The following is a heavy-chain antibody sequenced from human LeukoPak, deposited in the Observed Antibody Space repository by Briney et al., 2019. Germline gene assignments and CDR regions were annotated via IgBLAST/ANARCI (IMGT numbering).Heavy chain of an antibody. V-gene: IGHV1-46*01. CDR2: INPSGGST. CDR1: GYTFTSYY. Sequence: ASVKVSCKASGYTFTSYYAHWLRQAPGQGLEWMGRINPSGGSTSYAQKFQGRVTMTRDTSTSTDYMELSSLRSEDTAVYYCARGGMGIQLWPCDYWGQGTQVTVSS. J-gene: IGHJ4*02. CDR3: ARGGMGIQLWPCDY. D-gene: IGHD5-18*01.